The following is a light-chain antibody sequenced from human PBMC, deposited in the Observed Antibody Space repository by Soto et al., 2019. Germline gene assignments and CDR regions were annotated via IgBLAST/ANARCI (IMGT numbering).Light chain of an antibody. J-gene: IGKJ4*01. CDR1: QSISRY. Sequence: DIQMTQSPSSLSASVGDRVTITCRASQSISRYLHWYQKMPGRAPRLLIYGASRLQSGVPSRFSGTGSGTEFTLTISSLQPDDYGTYYCQQTYDTPALTFGGGTRVEIK. V-gene: IGKV1-39*01. CDR3: QQTYDTPALT. CDR2: GAS.